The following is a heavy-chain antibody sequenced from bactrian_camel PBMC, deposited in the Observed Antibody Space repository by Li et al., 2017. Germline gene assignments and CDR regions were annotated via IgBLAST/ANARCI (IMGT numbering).Heavy chain of an antibody. D-gene: IGHD6*01. CDR2: DSNRGGSP. Sequence: DVQLVESGGGSVQPGGSLRLSCTDSGPTYGKYCMGWFRQGPGQVREAVAADSNRGGSPYYADSVKGRFTISQDTAKNTVYLQMKSLKPEDTAMYFCVAGQAEGRWCPVEATTSEFGYRGQGTQVTVS. J-gene: IGHJ6*01. CDR1: GPTYGKYC. V-gene: IGHV3S31*01. CDR3: VAGQAEGRWCPVEATTSEFGY.